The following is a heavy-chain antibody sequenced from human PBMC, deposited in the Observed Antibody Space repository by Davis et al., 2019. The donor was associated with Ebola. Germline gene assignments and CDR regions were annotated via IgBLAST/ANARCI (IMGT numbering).Heavy chain of an antibody. D-gene: IGHD3-9*01. CDR2: IYYSGST. CDR3: ARGGVHLTYYFDY. J-gene: IGHJ4*02. V-gene: IGHV4-59*01. Sequence: PSETLSLTCTVSGGSISSYYWSWIRQPPGKGLEWIGYIYYSGSTNYNPSLKSRVTISVDTSKNQFSLKLSSVTAADTAVYYCARGGVHLTYYFDYWGQGTLVTVSS. CDR1: GGSISSYY.